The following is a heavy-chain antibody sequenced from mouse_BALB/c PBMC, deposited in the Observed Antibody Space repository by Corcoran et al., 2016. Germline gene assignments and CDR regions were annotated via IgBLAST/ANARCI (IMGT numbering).Heavy chain of an antibody. D-gene: IGHD2-4*01. Sequence: QIQLVKSGPELKKPGETVKISCKASGDTFTNYGMNWVKQAPGKGLKGMGWINTYTGAPTYADDFKGRFAFSLETSASTAYLQINNLKNEDTATYFCARFYYDYRDFDYWGQGTTLTVSS. V-gene: IGHV9-3-1*01. CDR3: ARFYYDYRDFDY. CDR1: GDTFTNYG. J-gene: IGHJ2*01. CDR2: INTYTGAP.